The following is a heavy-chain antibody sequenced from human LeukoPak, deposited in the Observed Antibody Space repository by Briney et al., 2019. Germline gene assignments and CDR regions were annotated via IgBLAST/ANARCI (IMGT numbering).Heavy chain of an antibody. J-gene: IGHJ3*02. CDR1: GFTVSSNY. Sequence: GGSLRLSCAASGFTVSSNYMSWVRQAPGKWLEWVSMIYAGGSTYYADSVKGSFTISRDNSKNTLYLQMSSLRAEDTAVYYCARAANEGYSYGSIAFDIWGQGTMVTVSS. CDR2: IYAGGST. V-gene: IGHV3-66*01. CDR3: ARAANEGYSYGSIAFDI. D-gene: IGHD5-18*01.